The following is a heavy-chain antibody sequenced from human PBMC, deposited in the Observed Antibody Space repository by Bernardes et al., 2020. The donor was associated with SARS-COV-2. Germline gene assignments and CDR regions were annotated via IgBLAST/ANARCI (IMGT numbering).Heavy chain of an antibody. J-gene: IGHJ6*02. CDR1: GYTLTALS. CDR2: FDPEDGET. Sequence: AAVKVSCKVSGYTLTALSMHWVRQAPGKGLEWMGGFDPEDGETIYAQKFQGRVTMTEDTSTDTAYMELSSLRSEDTAVYYCATGIAAAGTREYYYYYYGMDVWGQGTTVTVSS. V-gene: IGHV1-24*01. CDR3: ATGIAAAGTREYYYYYYGMDV. D-gene: IGHD6-13*01.